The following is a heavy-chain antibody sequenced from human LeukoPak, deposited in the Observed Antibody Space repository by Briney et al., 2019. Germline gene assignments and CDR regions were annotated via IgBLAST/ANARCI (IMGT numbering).Heavy chain of an antibody. CDR2: INPNSGGT. CDR1: GYTFTGYY. CDR3: ANSPDSSGYVY. J-gene: IGHJ4*02. Sequence: ASVKVSCKASGYTFTGYYMHWVRQAPGQGLEWMGWINPNSGGTNYAQKFQGRVTMTRDTSISTAYMELSSLRSEDTAMYYCANSPDSSGYVYWGQGTLVTVSS. D-gene: IGHD3-22*01. V-gene: IGHV1-2*02.